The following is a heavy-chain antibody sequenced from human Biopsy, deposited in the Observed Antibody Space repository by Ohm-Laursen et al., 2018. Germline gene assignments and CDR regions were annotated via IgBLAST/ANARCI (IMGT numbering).Heavy chain of an antibody. CDR3: ARDIVTGVDYLDD. D-gene: IGHD7-27*01. J-gene: IGHJ4*02. CDR2: INPDGSEK. CDR1: ELTFSSYW. Sequence: SLRLSCAASELTFSSYWMTWVRQAPGKGLEWVANINPDGSEKYYADSVKGRFTISRDNAKNSLYLQMSSLRAEDTAIYYCARDIVTGVDYLDDWGQGTLVTVSS. V-gene: IGHV3-7*01.